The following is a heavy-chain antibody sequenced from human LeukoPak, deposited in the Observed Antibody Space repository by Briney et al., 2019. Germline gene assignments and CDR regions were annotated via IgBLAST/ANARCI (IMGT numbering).Heavy chain of an antibody. CDR1: GGSISSYY. CDR3: ARLGAAPDDAFDI. CDR2: IYYSGST. J-gene: IGHJ3*02. D-gene: IGHD1-26*01. V-gene: IGHV4-59*01. Sequence: SETLSLTCTVSGGSISSYYWSWIRQPPGKGLEWIGYIYYSGSTNYNPSLKSRVTISVDTSKNQFSLKLSSVTAADTAVYYCARLGAAPDDAFDIWGQGTMVTVSS.